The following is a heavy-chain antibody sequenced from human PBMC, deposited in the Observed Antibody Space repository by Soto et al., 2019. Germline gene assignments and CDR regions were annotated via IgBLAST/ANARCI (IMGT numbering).Heavy chain of an antibody. CDR3: ARGSGFDY. CDR2: ISGSGANT. Sequence: GGSLRLSCAASGFTFSSYAMSWVRQAPGKGLEWVSAISGSGANTFHADSVKGRFTISRDKSKNTLYLQMNSLRAEDTAVYYCARGSGFDYWGPGTLVTVSS. J-gene: IGHJ4*02. CDR1: GFTFSSYA. D-gene: IGHD3-10*01. V-gene: IGHV3-23*01.